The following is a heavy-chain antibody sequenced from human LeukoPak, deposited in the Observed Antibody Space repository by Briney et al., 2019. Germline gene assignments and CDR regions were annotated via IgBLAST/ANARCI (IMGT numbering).Heavy chain of an antibody. D-gene: IGHD6-19*01. Sequence: SQTLSLTCAISGDSVSSNSAAWNWIRQPASRGLEWLGRTYYRSKWYNDYAVSVKSRITINPDTSKNQFSLQLNSVTPEDTAVYYCARVGEQWLVFFDYWGQGTLVTVSS. V-gene: IGHV6-1*01. J-gene: IGHJ4*02. CDR2: TYYRSKWYN. CDR1: GDSVSSNSAA. CDR3: ARVGEQWLVFFDY.